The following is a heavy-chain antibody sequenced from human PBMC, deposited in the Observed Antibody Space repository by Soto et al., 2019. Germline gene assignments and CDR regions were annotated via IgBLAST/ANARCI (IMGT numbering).Heavy chain of an antibody. CDR2: IWYDGSNK. J-gene: IGHJ4*02. Sequence: GGSLRLSCAASGFTFSSYGMHWVRQAPGKGLEWVAVIWYDGSNKYYADSVKGRFTISRDNSKKTLYLQMNSLRAEDTAVYYCARLLSPGIAVAGTNPFDYWGQGTLVTVSS. V-gene: IGHV3-33*01. CDR1: GFTFSSYG. CDR3: ARLLSPGIAVAGTNPFDY. D-gene: IGHD6-19*01.